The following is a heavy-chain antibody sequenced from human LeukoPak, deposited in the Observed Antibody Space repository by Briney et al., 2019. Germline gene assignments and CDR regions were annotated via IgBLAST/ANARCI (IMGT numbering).Heavy chain of an antibody. V-gene: IGHV4-59*12. Sequence: KPSETLSLTCSVSGGSISPYFWSWIRQPPGKGLEWIGYISYSGSTNYNPSLKSRVTISVDTSKNQFSLKLSSVTAADTAVYYCARGQYHLLYWYFDLWGRGTLVTVSS. CDR2: ISYSGST. J-gene: IGHJ2*01. D-gene: IGHD2-2*01. CDR1: GGSISPYF. CDR3: ARGQYHLLYWYFDL.